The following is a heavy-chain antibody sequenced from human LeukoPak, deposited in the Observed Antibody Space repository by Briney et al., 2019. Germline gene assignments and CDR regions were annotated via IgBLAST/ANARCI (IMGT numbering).Heavy chain of an antibody. J-gene: IGHJ6*03. CDR2: IYYSGST. D-gene: IGHD3-22*01. CDR3: ARRNPDYYDSSGYALYYYYYYMDV. Sequence: SQTLSLTCTVSGGSISSGDYYWSWIRQPPGKGLEWIGYIYYSGSTYYNPSLKSRVTISVDTSKNQFSLKLSSVTAADTAVYYCARRNPDYYDSSGYALYYYYYYMDVWGKGTTVTVSS. CDR1: GGSISSGDYY. V-gene: IGHV4-30-4*08.